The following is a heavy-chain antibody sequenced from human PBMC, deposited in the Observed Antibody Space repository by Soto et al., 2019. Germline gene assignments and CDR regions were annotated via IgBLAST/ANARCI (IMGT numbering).Heavy chain of an antibody. V-gene: IGHV4-31*02. CDR2: IYYSGST. D-gene: IGHD1-20*01. CDR3: VSGLTGTTGKDYYYYYGMDV. CDR1: GGSISSGGYY. J-gene: IGHJ6*02. Sequence: SETLSLTCTVSGGSISSGGYYWSWIRQHPGKGLEWIGYIYYSGSTYYNPSLKSRVTISVETSKNQFSLKLSSVTAADTAVYYCVSGLTGTTGKDYYYYYGMDVWGQGTTVTVSS.